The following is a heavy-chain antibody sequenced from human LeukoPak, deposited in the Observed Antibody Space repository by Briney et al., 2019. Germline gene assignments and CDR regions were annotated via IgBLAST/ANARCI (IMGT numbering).Heavy chain of an antibody. D-gene: IGHD3-22*01. J-gene: IGHJ4*02. CDR1: GFTFSSYG. CDR3: AKDTYYYDSSGYSGY. CDR2: IRYDGSNK. Sequence: GGSLRLSCAASGFTFSSYGMHWVRQAPGKGLEGVAFIRYDGSNKYYADSVKGRFTISRDNSKNTLYLQMNSLRAEDTAVYYCAKDTYYYDSSGYSGYWGQGTLVTVSS. V-gene: IGHV3-30*02.